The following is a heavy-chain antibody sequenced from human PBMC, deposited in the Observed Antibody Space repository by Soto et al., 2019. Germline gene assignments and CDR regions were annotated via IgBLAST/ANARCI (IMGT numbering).Heavy chain of an antibody. J-gene: IGHJ5*02. CDR3: AREYSRWFDP. V-gene: IGHV4-59*01. CDR1: GGSITNYY. CDR2: IYYTGTT. D-gene: IGHD2-15*01. Sequence: SETLSLTCTVSGGSITNYYWSWIRQAPGKGLEWVGYIYYTGTTTYNPSLKSRVAMSVDTSKKQVSLKVSSVTAADTAVYYCAREYSRWFDPWGQGTLVTVSS.